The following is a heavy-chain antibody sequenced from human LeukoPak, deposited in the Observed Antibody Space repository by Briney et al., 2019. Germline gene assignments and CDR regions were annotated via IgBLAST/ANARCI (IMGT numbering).Heavy chain of an antibody. CDR1: GGTFRSYA. V-gene: IGHV1-69*05. CDR2: IIPIFGTA. J-gene: IGHJ4*02. Sequence: SVKVSCKASGGTFRSYAISWVRQAPGQGLEWMGRIIPIFGTANYAQKFQGRVTITTYESTSTAYMELSSLRSEDTAVYYCAREDYYGSGSHPFDYWGQGTLVTVSS. CDR3: AREDYYGSGSHPFDY. D-gene: IGHD3-10*01.